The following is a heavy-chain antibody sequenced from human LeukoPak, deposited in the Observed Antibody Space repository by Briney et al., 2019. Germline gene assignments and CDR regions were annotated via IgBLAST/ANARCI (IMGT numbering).Heavy chain of an antibody. Sequence: SETLSLTCAVYGGSFSGYYWSWIRQPPGKGLEWIGEINHSGSTNYNPSLKSRVTISVDTSKNQFSLKLSSVTAADTAVYYCARVGDYVWGSYRSLAPKLDYWGQGTLVTVSS. V-gene: IGHV4-34*01. D-gene: IGHD3-16*02. CDR1: GGSFSGYY. CDR2: INHSGST. J-gene: IGHJ4*02. CDR3: ARVGDYVWGSYRSLAPKLDY.